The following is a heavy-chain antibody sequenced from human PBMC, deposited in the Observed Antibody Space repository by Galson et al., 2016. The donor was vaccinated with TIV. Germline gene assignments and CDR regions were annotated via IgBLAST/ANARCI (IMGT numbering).Heavy chain of an antibody. CDR3: AKDNMVRGLIIHSMDV. CDR2: TSTSGNRT. D-gene: IGHD3-10*01. CDR1: GISLSDYA. V-gene: IGHV3-23*01. J-gene: IGHJ6*03. Sequence: SLRLSCAASGISLSDYAVSWVRQAPGRGLEWVSSTSTSGNRTYYADFAKGRFTISRDNSNNMVYLQMNNLRAEDTAVYYCAKDNMVRGLIIHSMDVWGKGTTVTVS.